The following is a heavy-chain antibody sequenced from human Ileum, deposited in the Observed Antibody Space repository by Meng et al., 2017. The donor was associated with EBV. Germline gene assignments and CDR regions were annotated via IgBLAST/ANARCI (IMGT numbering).Heavy chain of an antibody. J-gene: IGHJ4*02. V-gene: IGHV3-74*03. Sequence: EVQLVASGGGLVQPGGYLRLSCAASGFDFSSYVMHWVRQGPGKGPVWVSRISNDGSFPTYADSVKGRFTISRDNAHNTLYLQMNSLRAEDTAVYYCVRDVNWQLYDYWGQGALVTVSS. CDR3: VRDVNWQLYDY. D-gene: IGHD2-8*01. CDR1: GFDFSSYV. CDR2: ISNDGSFP.